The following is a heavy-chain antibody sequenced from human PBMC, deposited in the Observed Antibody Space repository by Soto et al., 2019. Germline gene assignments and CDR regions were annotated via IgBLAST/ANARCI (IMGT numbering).Heavy chain of an antibody. CDR3: ARAADCSGGSCYFDY. J-gene: IGHJ4*02. Sequence: LRLSCAASGFTFSSYAMHWVRQAPGKGLEWVAVISYDGSNKYYADSVKGRFTISRDNSKNTLYLQMNSLRAEDTAVYYCARAADCSGGSCYFDYWGQGTLVTVSS. CDR2: ISYDGSNK. CDR1: GFTFSSYA. V-gene: IGHV3-30-3*01. D-gene: IGHD2-15*01.